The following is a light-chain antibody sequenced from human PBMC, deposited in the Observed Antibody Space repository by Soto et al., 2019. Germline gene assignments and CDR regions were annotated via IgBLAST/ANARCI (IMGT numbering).Light chain of an antibody. J-gene: IGKJ2*01. Sequence: EIVLTQSPATLSLSPGEKATLSCRASQSVSNYLAWYQQKPGQTPRLLIYNASNRATGIPARFSGSGSGTDLTLTSSSLEPEDFAVYYRQQRSSWFTFGQGTKLEIK. CDR2: NAS. CDR1: QSVSNY. CDR3: QQRSSWFT. V-gene: IGKV3-11*01.